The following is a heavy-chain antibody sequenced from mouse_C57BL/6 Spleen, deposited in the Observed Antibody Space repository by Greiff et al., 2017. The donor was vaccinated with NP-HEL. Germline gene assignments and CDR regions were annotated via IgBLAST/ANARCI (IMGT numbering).Heavy chain of an antibody. V-gene: IGHV1-15*01. D-gene: IGHD1-1*01. CDR2: IDPETGGT. Sequence: VQVVESGAELVRPGASVTLSCKASGYTFTDYEMHWVKQTPVHGLEWIGAIDPETGGTAYNQKFKGKAILTADKSSSTAYMELRSLTSEDSAVYYCTDYYGRFAYWGQGTLVTVSA. CDR1: GYTFTDYE. J-gene: IGHJ3*01. CDR3: TDYYGRFAY.